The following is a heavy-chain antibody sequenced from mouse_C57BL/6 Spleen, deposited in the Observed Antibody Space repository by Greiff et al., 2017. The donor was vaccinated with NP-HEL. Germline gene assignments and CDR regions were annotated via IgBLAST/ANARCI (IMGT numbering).Heavy chain of an antibody. V-gene: IGHV1-26*01. CDR2: INPNNGGT. D-gene: IGHD2-10*02. Sequence: EVQLQQSGPELVKPGASVKISCKASGYTFTDYYMNWVKQSHGKSLEWIGDINPNNGGTSYNQKFKGKATLTVDKSSSTAYMELRSLTSEDSAVYYCARSSNYPDYWGQGTTLTVSS. CDR1: GYTFTDYY. J-gene: IGHJ2*01. CDR3: ARSSNYPDY.